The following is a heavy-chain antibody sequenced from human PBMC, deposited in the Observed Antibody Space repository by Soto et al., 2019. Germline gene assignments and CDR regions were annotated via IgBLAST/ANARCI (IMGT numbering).Heavy chain of an antibody. D-gene: IGHD6-19*01. V-gene: IGHV3-21*01. CDR3: ARAISVAGPSDY. J-gene: IGHJ4*02. CDR2: ISSSSSYI. CDR1: GFTFSSYS. Sequence: GGSLRLSCAASGFTFSSYSMNWVRQAPGKGLEWVSSISSSSSYIYYADSVKGRFTISRDNAKNSLYLQMNSLRAEDTAVYYCARAISVAGPSDYWGQGTLVTVSS.